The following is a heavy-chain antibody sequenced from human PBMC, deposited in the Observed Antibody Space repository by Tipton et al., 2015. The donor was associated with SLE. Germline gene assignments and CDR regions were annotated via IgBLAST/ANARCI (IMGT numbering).Heavy chain of an antibody. D-gene: IGHD6-25*01. CDR3: TRGPGYSSASYYFDY. CDR1: GFTFSSYS. V-gene: IGHV3-49*04. J-gene: IGHJ4*02. CDR2: IRSKAYGGTT. Sequence: SLRLSCAASGFTFSSYSMNWVRQAPGKGLAWVGFIRSKAYGGTTEYAASMKGRFTISRDDSKSIAYLQMNSLKTEDTAVYYCTRGPGYSSASYYFDYWGQGTLVTVSS.